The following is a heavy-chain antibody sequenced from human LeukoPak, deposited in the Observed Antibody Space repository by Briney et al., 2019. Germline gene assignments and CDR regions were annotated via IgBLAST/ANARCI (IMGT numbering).Heavy chain of an antibody. Sequence: SETLSLTCTVSGGSISSYHWSWIRQPPGKGLEWIADIYYGGNTNYNPSLKRRVTISVDTSKNQFSLKLSSVTAADTAVYYCARDQYYYGSGSYGLDYWGQGTLVTVSS. J-gene: IGHJ4*02. CDR3: ARDQYYYGSGSYGLDY. D-gene: IGHD3-10*01. CDR1: GGSISSYH. CDR2: IYYGGNT. V-gene: IGHV4-59*01.